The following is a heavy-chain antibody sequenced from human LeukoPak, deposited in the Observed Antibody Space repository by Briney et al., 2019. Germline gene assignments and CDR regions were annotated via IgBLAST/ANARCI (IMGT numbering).Heavy chain of an antibody. Sequence: PSETLSLACAVYGGSFSGYYWSWIRQPPGKGLEWIGYIYYSGSTNYNPSLKSRVTISVDTSKNQFSLKLSSVTAADTAVYYCARVAYYYDSSGYYYWFDPWGQGTLVTVSS. V-gene: IGHV4-59*01. D-gene: IGHD3-22*01. J-gene: IGHJ5*02. CDR1: GGSFSGYY. CDR2: IYYSGST. CDR3: ARVAYYYDSSGYYYWFDP.